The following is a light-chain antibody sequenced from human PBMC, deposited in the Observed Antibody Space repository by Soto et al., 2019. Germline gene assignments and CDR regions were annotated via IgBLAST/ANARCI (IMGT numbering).Light chain of an antibody. J-gene: IGLJ2*01. V-gene: IGLV1-47*01. Sequence: QSVLTQPPSASGTPGQRGTISCSGSSSNIGSNYVYSYQQLPGTAPKLLIYRNNQRPSGVPDRFSGSKSGTSASLAISGLRAEDEADYYCAAGDDSLSGYVVLGGGTKVTVL. CDR3: AAGDDSLSGYVV. CDR2: RNN. CDR1: SSNIGSNY.